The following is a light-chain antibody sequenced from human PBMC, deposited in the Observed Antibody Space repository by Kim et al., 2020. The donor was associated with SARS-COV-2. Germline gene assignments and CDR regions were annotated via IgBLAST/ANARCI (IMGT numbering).Light chain of an antibody. J-gene: IGLJ3*02. Sequence: CTLGSGYSNCKGDWYQQRPGKGPRFGMRVGPGGIVGSKGDGIPDRFSVLGSGLNRYLTIKNIQEEDESDYHCGADHGSGSNFVWVFGGGTQLTVL. V-gene: IGLV9-49*01. CDR2: VGPGGIVG. CDR3: GADHGSGSNFVWV. CDR1: SGYSNCK.